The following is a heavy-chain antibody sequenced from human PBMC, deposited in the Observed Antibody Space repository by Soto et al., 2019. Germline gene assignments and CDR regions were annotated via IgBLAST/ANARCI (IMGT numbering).Heavy chain of an antibody. V-gene: IGHV4-31*03. Sequence: SETLSLTCTVSGGSVSSGLYYWSWIRQHPGKGLEWVGYIHHSGRAYYSPSLESRLTMSVDTSKNQFSLKLSSVTAADTAVYYCARIPHMTTVTALGRPTDFFDYWGQGTLVTVSS. D-gene: IGHD4-17*01. J-gene: IGHJ4*02. CDR2: IHHSGRA. CDR3: ARIPHMTTVTALGRPTDFFDY. CDR1: GGSVSSGLYY.